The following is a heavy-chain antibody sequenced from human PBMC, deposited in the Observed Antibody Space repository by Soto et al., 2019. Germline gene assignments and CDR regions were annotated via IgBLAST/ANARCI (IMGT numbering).Heavy chain of an antibody. J-gene: IGHJ6*03. V-gene: IGHV3-7*03. Sequence: GGSLRLSCAASGFTFSSYWMSWVRQAPGKGLEWVANIKQDGSEKYYVDSVKGRFTISRDNAKNSLYLQMNSLRVEDTAVYYCARVRGVLQYYYYYMDVWGKGTTVTVSS. CDR1: GFTFSSYW. CDR3: ARVRGVLQYYYYYMDV. D-gene: IGHD4-4*01. CDR2: IKQDGSEK.